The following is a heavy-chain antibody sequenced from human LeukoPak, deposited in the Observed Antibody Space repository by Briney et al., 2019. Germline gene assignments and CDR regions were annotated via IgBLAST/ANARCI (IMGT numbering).Heavy chain of an antibody. Sequence: PGGSLRLSCAASGFTFSSYEMNWIRQPPGKGLEWIGSIHYSGSTNYNPSLKSRVTISVDTSKNQFSLKLSSVTAADTAVYYCARESRGGYCSGGSCYSSDDAFDIWGQGTMVTVSS. CDR3: ARESRGGYCSGGSCYSSDDAFDI. CDR2: IHYSGST. CDR1: GFTFSSYE. D-gene: IGHD2-15*01. J-gene: IGHJ3*02. V-gene: IGHV4-59*01.